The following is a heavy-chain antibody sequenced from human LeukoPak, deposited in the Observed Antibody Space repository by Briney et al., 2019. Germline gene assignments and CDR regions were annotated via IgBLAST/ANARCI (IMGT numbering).Heavy chain of an antibody. CDR3: ASRMKLGISLDY. D-gene: IGHD3-16*01. CDR1: GYTFTGYC. J-gene: IGHJ4*02. V-gene: IGHV1-2*06. Sequence: ASVKVSCKASGYTFTGYCMHWVRQAPGQGLEWMGRINPNSGGTNYAQKFQGRVTMTRDTSISTAYMELSRLRSDDTAVYYCASRMKLGISLDYWGQGTLVTVSS. CDR2: INPNSGGT.